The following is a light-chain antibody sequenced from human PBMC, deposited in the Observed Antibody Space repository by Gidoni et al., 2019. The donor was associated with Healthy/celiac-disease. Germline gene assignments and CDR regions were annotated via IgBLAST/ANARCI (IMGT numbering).Light chain of an antibody. Sequence: DIQMTQSPSTLSASVGDRVTITCRASQSISSWLAWYQQKPGKAPKHLIYKASSLESGVPSRCSGSGSGTEFTLTISSLQPDDFATYYCQQYNSYSPFTFXPXTKVXIK. CDR2: KAS. V-gene: IGKV1-5*03. J-gene: IGKJ3*01. CDR3: QQYNSYSPFT. CDR1: QSISSW.